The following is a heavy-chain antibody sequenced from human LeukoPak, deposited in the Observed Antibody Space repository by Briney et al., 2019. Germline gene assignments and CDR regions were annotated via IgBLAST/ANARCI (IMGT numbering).Heavy chain of an antibody. D-gene: IGHD5-12*01. Sequence: PGGSLRLSCAASGFTFSSYAMSWVRQAPGKGLEWVSGISGSGGSAYYADSVKGRFTISRDNAENSLYLQMNSLRAEDTAVYYCARDRGADYWGQGTLVTVSS. CDR3: ARDRGADY. CDR2: ISGSGGSA. V-gene: IGHV3-23*01. J-gene: IGHJ4*02. CDR1: GFTFSSYA.